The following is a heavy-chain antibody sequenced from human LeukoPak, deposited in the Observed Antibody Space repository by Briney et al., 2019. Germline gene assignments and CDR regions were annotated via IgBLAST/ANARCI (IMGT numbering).Heavy chain of an antibody. J-gene: IGHJ3*01. V-gene: IGHV1-2*02. D-gene: IGHD1-1*01. Sequence: ASVNVSCKASGYTFNAYYMHWVRQAPGQGLEWMGWIDPKSGGTNYAQRFQARVTMTRDTSISIVYMELSRLTSDDTAVYYCAREGITTGRTAGAFDVWGQATLATVSS. CDR3: AREGITTGRTAGAFDV. CDR2: IDPKSGGT. CDR1: GYTFNAYY.